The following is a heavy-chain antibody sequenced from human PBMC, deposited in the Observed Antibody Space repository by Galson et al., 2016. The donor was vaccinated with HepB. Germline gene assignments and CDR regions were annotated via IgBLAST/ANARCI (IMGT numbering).Heavy chain of an antibody. J-gene: IGHJ6*02. CDR3: ARWVSVYYGMDV. D-gene: IGHD3-10*01. Sequence: TLSLTCTISGGSITSGGYYWSWIRQRPGKGLEWVGYIYYTGSAYYNPPLTSRVSLSIDTSKTRFSVKLTSVTAADTAVYYCARWVSVYYGMDVWGPGTTVTVSS. CDR2: IYYTGSA. V-gene: IGHV4-31*03. CDR1: GGSITSGGYY.